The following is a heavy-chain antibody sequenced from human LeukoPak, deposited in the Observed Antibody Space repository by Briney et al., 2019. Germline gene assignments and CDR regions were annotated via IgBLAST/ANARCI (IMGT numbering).Heavy chain of an antibody. CDR1: GFTFDDYG. J-gene: IGHJ4*02. D-gene: IGHD1-7*01. V-gene: IGHV3-20*04. CDR2: INWNGGST. Sequence: PGGSLRLFCAASGFTFDDYGMSWVRQAPGKGLEWVSGINWNGGSTDYADSVKGRFTISRDNAKNSLYLQMNSLRAEDTAVYYCASFDTGTTALDYWGQGTLVTVSS. CDR3: ASFDTGTTALDY.